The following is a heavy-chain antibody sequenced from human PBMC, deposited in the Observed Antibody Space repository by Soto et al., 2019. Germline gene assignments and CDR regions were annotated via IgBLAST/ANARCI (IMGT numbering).Heavy chain of an antibody. CDR3: ARGGGFCGADCYKGGIDY. J-gene: IGHJ4*02. CDR2: ISYDGSNQ. Sequence: GGSLRLSCAASGFTFNTYGMHWVRQAPGKGLEWVAFISYDGSNQYYADSVRGRFTISRGNSKNTLVLQMNSLRAEDTALYYCARGGGFCGADCYKGGIDYWGQGTLVTVSS. V-gene: IGHV3-30*03. CDR1: GFTFNTYG. D-gene: IGHD2-21*02.